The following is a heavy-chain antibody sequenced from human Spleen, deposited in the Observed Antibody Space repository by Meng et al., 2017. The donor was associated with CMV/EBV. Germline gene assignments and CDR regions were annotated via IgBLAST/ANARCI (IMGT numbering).Heavy chain of an antibody. CDR2: IYRDGGT. Sequence: ASGLSVSSNYMSWFCQAPGKGLEWVSTIYRDGGTYYADSVKGRFTISRDNTKNTLYLQVTSLRAEDTAVYYCARYMYNSIWNDAFDIWGHGTMVTVSS. D-gene: IGHD6-13*01. V-gene: IGHV3-53*01. J-gene: IGHJ3*02. CDR1: GLSVSSNY. CDR3: ARYMYNSIWNDAFDI.